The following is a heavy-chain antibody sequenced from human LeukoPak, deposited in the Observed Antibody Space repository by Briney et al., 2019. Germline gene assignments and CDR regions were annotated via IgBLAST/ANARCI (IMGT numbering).Heavy chain of an antibody. CDR2: IKQDGSEV. V-gene: IGHV3-7*01. CDR3: AREAYCGGPSCFAVSYMDV. Sequence: GGSLRLSCAASGFTFTEYWMTWVRHAPGERLEWVANIKQDGSEVYYVDSVEGRFTISRDNTKNSVYLQMNSLGVEDTAVYYCAREAYCGGPSCFAVSYMDVWGEGTTVTVSS. J-gene: IGHJ6*03. D-gene: IGHD2-21*01. CDR1: GFTFTEYW.